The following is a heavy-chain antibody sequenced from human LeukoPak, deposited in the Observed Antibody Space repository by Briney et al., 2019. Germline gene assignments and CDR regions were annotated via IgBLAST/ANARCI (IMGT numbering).Heavy chain of an antibody. J-gene: IGHJ4*02. D-gene: IGHD4-17*01. CDR1: GYTFTGYY. CDR2: INPNSGGT. V-gene: IGHV1-2*02. Sequence: ASVKVSCKASGYTFTGYYMHWVRQAPGQGLEWMGWINPNSGGTNYAQKFQGRVTMTRDTSISTAYMELSRLRSDDTAVYYCARVRDRLRWGFMNYWGQGTLVTVSS. CDR3: ARVRDRLRWGFMNY.